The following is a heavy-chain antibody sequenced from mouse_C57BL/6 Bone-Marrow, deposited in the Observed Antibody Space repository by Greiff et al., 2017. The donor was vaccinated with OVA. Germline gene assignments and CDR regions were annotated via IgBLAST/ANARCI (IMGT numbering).Heavy chain of an antibody. CDR2: INTNYGTT. CDR3: ARSLFRRWYFDV. D-gene: IGHD1-1*01. Sequence: VQLKQSGPELVKPGDSVKISCKASGYSFTDYNMNWVKQSNGKSLEWIGVINTNYGTTSYNQKFKGKATLTVDQSSSTANMQLNSLTSEDSAVYYCARSLFRRWYFDVWVTGTTVTVSS. J-gene: IGHJ1*03. CDR1: GYSFTDYN. V-gene: IGHV1-39*01.